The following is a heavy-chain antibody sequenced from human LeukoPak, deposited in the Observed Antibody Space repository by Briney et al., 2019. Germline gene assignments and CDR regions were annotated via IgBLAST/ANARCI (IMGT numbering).Heavy chain of an antibody. CDR1: GYTFTGYY. J-gene: IGHJ4*02. CDR3: ARRRITGTYFDY. D-gene: IGHD1-20*01. Sequence: ASVKVSCKASGYTFTGYYMHWVRQAPGQGLEWMGWINPNSGGTNYAQKFQGRVTMTRDTSISTAYMELSRLRSDDTAVYYCARRRITGTYFDYWGQGTLVTVSS. CDR2: INPNSGGT. V-gene: IGHV1-2*02.